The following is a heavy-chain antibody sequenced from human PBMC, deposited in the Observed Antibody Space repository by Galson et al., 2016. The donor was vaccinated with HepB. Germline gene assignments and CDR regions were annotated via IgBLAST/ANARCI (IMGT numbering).Heavy chain of an antibody. CDR2: IYYTGSP. D-gene: IGHD2-8*01. Sequence: SETLSLTCTVSGGSISSSRCYWGWIRQPPGKGLEWIGSIYYTGSPYYNPSLKSRVTISVDTSKNQFSLKLTSVTAPDTAVYYCASPLIELRDAFDVWGQGTMVTVSS. CDR1: GGSISSSRCY. CDR3: ASPLIELRDAFDV. V-gene: IGHV4-39*01. J-gene: IGHJ3*01.